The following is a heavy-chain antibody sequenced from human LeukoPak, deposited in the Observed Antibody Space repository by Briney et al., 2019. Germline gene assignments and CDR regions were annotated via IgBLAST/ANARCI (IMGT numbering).Heavy chain of an antibody. Sequence: PGGSLRLSCEVSGLTFSRHAMNWVRQAPEKGLEWVSYISSSGSTKYYTDSVKGRFTISRDNAKYSLYLEVNSLRDEDTALYYCALYFYDSSGYPSFDYWGQGTLVTVSS. CDR2: ISSSGSTK. V-gene: IGHV3-48*02. CDR3: ALYFYDSSGYPSFDY. D-gene: IGHD3-22*01. J-gene: IGHJ4*02. CDR1: GLTFSRHA.